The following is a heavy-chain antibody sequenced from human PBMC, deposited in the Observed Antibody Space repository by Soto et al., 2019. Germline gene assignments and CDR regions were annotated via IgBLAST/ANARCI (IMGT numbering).Heavy chain of an antibody. J-gene: IGHJ4*02. D-gene: IGHD1-20*01. V-gene: IGHV1-69*13. CDR2: IIPIFGTA. CDR1: GGTFGSYA. Sequence: GASVKVSCKASGGTFGSYAISWGRQAPGQGLEWMGGIIPIFGTANYAQKFQGRVTITADESTSTAYMELSSLRSEDTAVYYCARVSITGKKMGGDYWGQGTLVTVSS. CDR3: ARVSITGKKMGGDY.